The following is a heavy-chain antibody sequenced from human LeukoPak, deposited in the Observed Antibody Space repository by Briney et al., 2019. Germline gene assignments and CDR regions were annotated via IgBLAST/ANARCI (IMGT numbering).Heavy chain of an antibody. Sequence: GGSLRLSCAASGFTFDTYAMTWVRQAPGKGLEWVSTISTSGGSTYYADSVKGRFTISRDNSKNTLWLQTNSLRAEDTAVYYCAKSLRPSYYYGMDVWGQGTAVTVSS. CDR2: ISTSGGST. J-gene: IGHJ6*02. CDR3: AKSLRPSYYYGMDV. V-gene: IGHV3-23*01. CDR1: GFTFDTYA.